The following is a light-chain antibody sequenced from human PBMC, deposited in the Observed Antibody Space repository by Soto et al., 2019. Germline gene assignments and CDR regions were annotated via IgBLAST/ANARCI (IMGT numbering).Light chain of an antibody. J-gene: IGLJ1*01. CDR3: CSYAGTFRGYV. Sequence: QSALTQPRSVSGSPGQSVTFSCTGTSSDVGGFDYVSWVQQHPGKVPKLMIYDVSKRPSGVPDRFSGSKSGNTASLTISGLQAEDEADYYCCSYAGTFRGYVFGTGTQLTV. CDR2: DVS. CDR1: SSDVGGFDY. V-gene: IGLV2-11*01.